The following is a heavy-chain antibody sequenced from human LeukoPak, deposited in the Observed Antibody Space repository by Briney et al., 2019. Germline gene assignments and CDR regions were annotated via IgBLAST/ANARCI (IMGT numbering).Heavy chain of an antibody. CDR1: GFTFPSYG. J-gene: IGHJ3*02. CDR3: ARDWQLPSGPDVFDI. V-gene: IGHV1-18*01. Sequence: ASVKVSCKASGFTFPSYGISWVRQAPGQGLEWIGWITAYDGDTNYAEKFQGRVTMATDTSTSTASMELWSLRSDDTAVYYCARDWQLPSGPDVFDIWGQGTVVTVSS. D-gene: IGHD1-1*01. CDR2: ITAYDGDT.